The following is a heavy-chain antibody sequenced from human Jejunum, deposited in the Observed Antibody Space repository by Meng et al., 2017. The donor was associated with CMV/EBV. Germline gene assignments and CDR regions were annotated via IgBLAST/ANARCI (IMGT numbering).Heavy chain of an antibody. CDR2: ITGSGSRT. CDR3: DASDY. V-gene: IGHV3-23*01. J-gene: IGHJ4*02. Sequence: RISCAASGFSFRNFDMSWARQAPGKGLEWVATITGSGSRTHYADSVKGRFTISRDNSKNTLYLQINSLRVEDTAIYYCDASDYWGQGTQVTVSS. D-gene: IGHD6-6*01. CDR1: GFSFRNFD.